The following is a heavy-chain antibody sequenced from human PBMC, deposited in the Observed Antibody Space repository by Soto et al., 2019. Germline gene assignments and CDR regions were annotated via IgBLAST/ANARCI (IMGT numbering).Heavy chain of an antibody. CDR3: ARDREAGYNFYYGMDV. D-gene: IGHD6-19*01. J-gene: IGHJ6*02. CDR2: IYTSASI. Sequence: SETLSLTCSVSGADINTYSWTWIRQPAGKGLEWIGRIYTSASINYNPSLKGRVTLSVDTSTNQASLRLASVTAADTAIYYCARDREAGYNFYYGMDVWGQGTTVTVSS. CDR1: GADINTYS. V-gene: IGHV4-4*07.